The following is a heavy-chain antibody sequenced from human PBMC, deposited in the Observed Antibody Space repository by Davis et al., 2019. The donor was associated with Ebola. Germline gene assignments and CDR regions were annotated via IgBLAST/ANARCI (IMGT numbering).Heavy chain of an antibody. Sequence: GGSLRLSCAASGFTFSDYYMSWIRQAPGKGLEWVSYISGGGRTKYYADSVKGRFTMSRDNAKNSLYLQMNSLRAEDTAVYYCARTDYDILFYGMDVWGQGTTVTVSS. CDR3: ARTDYDILFYGMDV. J-gene: IGHJ6*02. CDR1: GFTFSDYY. V-gene: IGHV3-11*04. CDR2: ISGGGRTK. D-gene: IGHD3-9*01.